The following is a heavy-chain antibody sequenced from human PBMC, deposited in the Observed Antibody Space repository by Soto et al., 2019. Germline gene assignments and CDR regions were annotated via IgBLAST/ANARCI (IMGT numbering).Heavy chain of an antibody. D-gene: IGHD6-19*01. Sequence: TLSLTCTVSGGSVSSGSYYWSWIRQPPGKGLEWIGYIYYSGSTNYNPSLKSRVTISVDTSKNQFSLKLSSVTAADTAVYYCASNPGVAVAGPGFDYWGQGTLVTVSS. CDR3: ASNPGVAVAGPGFDY. V-gene: IGHV4-61*01. CDR1: GGSVSSGSYY. CDR2: IYYSGST. J-gene: IGHJ4*02.